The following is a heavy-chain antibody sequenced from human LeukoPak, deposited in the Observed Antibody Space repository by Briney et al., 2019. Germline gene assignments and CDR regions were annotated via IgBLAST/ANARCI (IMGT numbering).Heavy chain of an antibody. J-gene: IGHJ4*02. CDR1: GYTFTGYY. D-gene: IGHD2-2*02. Sequence: ASVRVSFTDSGYTFTGYYMHWVRQAPGQGVEWRGWINTNSGGTNYAQKFQGRVTMTRDTTIRTAYMELSRLRSDDTAVYYCARGTVVPAAILAYWGQGTLVTVSS. CDR3: ARGTVVPAAILAY. CDR2: INTNSGGT. V-gene: IGHV1-2*02.